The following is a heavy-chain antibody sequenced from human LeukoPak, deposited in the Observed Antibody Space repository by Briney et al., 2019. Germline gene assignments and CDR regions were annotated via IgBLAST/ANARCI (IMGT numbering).Heavy chain of an antibody. D-gene: IGHD5-24*01. Sequence: SETLSLTCTVSGGSISSSDYYWGWIRQPPGKGLEWIGSIYYSVTTYCNPSLKSRVTMSVDTSKNQFSLKLSSVTAADTAVYYCARDLVGDGYNSNWFDPWGQGTLVTVSS. CDR2: IYYSVTT. J-gene: IGHJ5*02. V-gene: IGHV4-39*07. CDR1: GGSISSSDYY. CDR3: ARDLVGDGYNSNWFDP.